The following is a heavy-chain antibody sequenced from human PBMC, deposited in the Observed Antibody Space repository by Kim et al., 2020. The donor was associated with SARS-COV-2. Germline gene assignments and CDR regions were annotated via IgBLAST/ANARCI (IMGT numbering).Heavy chain of an antibody. V-gene: IGHV5-51*01. Sequence: GESLKISCKGSGYSFSTNWIGWVRQMPGKGLEWMGIIYPGDSDTRYNPTFQGQVTISADKSIATAYLHWSSLKASDTAMYYCAKLPHGYCSGTCRVGGADVWGQGTTVTVSS. CDR3: AKLPHGYCSGTCRVGGADV. D-gene: IGHD2-2*01. CDR1: GYSFSTNW. CDR2: IYPGDSDT. J-gene: IGHJ6*02.